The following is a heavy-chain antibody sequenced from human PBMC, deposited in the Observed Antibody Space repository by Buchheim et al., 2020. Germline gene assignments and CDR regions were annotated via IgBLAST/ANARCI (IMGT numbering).Heavy chain of an antibody. CDR2: INAGNGNT. CDR3: ARDGNWNNWFDS. CDR1: GYIFDKYV. J-gene: IGHJ5*01. V-gene: IGHV1-3*01. D-gene: IGHD1-1*01. Sequence: QVQFVQSGAEVKKPGASVKISCKASGYIFDKYVMHWVRQAPGQRPEWMGSINAGNGNTKYSQKFQGRVTITKDTSANTAHMDLRRLRFNDTAVYYCARDGNWNNWFDSWGPGTL.